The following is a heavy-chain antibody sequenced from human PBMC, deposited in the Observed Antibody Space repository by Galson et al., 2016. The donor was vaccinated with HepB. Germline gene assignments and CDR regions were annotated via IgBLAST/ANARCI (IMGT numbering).Heavy chain of an antibody. CDR1: GFTFSSYW. V-gene: IGHV3-74*01. CDR3: ARDLVEFCSGSSCQRGGMDV. CDR2: INNDGSSI. J-gene: IGHJ6*02. D-gene: IGHD2-15*01. Sequence: SLRLSCAASGFTFSSYWMHWVRQAPGKGLVSVSRINNDGSSINYVDSVKGRFTSPRDNAKNTLFLQMNSLRAEDTAVYYCARDLVEFCSGSSCQRGGMDVWGQGTTVTVSS.